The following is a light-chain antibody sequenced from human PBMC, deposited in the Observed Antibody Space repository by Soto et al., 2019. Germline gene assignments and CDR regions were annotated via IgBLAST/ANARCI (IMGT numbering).Light chain of an antibody. V-gene: IGKV3-20*01. CDR2: GAS. J-gene: IGKJ5*01. CDR3: QQYGSSPT. Sequence: EILLTQSPGTLSLSPVERATLSCRASQSVSSSYLAWYQQKPGQAPRLLIYGASSRATGIPDRFSGSGSGTDFTLTISRLEPEDFAVYYCQQYGSSPTFGQGTRLEIK. CDR1: QSVSSSY.